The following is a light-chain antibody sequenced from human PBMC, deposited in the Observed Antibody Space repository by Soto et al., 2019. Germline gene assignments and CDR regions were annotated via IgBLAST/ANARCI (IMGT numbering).Light chain of an antibody. CDR3: QQSANLPIT. V-gene: IGKV1-33*01. Sequence: DIEMTQSPSSLSASVGDRVTITCQSTQDISKLLNWFQQKPGKAPKLLIYDASNLETGVPSRFSGSGSGTDFTFTISSLQAEDIATYYCQQSANLPITFGQGTRLEIK. CDR2: DAS. J-gene: IGKJ5*01. CDR1: QDISKL.